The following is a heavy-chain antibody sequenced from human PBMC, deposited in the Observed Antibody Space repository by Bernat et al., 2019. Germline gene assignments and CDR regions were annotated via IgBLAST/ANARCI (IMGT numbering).Heavy chain of an antibody. CDR1: GFTFSSYA. V-gene: IGHV3-30-3*01. CDR3: ARPQDSSSYGSVDY. Sequence: QVQLVESGGGVVQPGRSLRLSCAASGFTFSSYAMHWVRQAPGKGLEWVAVISYDGSNKYYADSVKGRFTISRDNSKNTRYLQMNSLRAEDTAVYYCARPQDSSSYGSVDYWGQGTLVTVSS. J-gene: IGHJ4*02. D-gene: IGHD6-13*01. CDR2: ISYDGSNK.